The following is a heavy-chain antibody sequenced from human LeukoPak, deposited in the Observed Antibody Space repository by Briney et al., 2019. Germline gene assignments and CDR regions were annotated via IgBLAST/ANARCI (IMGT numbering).Heavy chain of an antibody. CDR2: IYYSGST. CDR1: GGSISSGGYY. J-gene: IGHJ4*02. Sequence: PSQTLSLTCTVSGGSISSGGYYWSWIRQHPGKGLEWIGYIYYSGSTNYNPSLKSRVTISVDTSKNQFSLKLSSVTAADTAVYYCARVGTYYDFWSGIREYYFDYWGQGTLVTVSS. V-gene: IGHV4-61*08. CDR3: ARVGTYYDFWSGIREYYFDY. D-gene: IGHD3-3*01.